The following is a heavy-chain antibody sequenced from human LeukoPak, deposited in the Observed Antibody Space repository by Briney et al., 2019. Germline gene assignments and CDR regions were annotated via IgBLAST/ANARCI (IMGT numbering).Heavy chain of an antibody. J-gene: IGHJ4*02. V-gene: IGHV4-59*08. Sequence: SETLSLTCTVSGGSISGYYWTWIRQPPGKGLEWIGYIYSSGSTNYNPSLKSRVTISVDTSKNQFSPRLSSVTAADTAVYYCARQRYTSSSSYFDFWGQGTLVTVSS. CDR1: GGSISGYY. CDR2: IYSSGST. CDR3: ARQRYTSSSSYFDF. D-gene: IGHD6-6*01.